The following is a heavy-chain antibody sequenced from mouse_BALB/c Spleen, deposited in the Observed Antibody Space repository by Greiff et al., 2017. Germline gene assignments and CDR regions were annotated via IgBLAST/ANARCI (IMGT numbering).Heavy chain of an antibody. J-gene: IGHJ4*01. D-gene: IGHD2-1*01. Sequence: QVQLKQSGPSLVQPSQSLSITCTVSGFSLTSYGVHWVRQSPGKGLEWLGVIWRGGSTDYNAAFMSRLSITKDNSKSQVFFKMNSLQADDTAIYYCAKFYYGNPSRAMDYWGQGTSVTVSS. CDR1: GFSLTSYG. V-gene: IGHV2-5-1*01. CDR3: AKFYYGNPSRAMDY. CDR2: IWRGGST.